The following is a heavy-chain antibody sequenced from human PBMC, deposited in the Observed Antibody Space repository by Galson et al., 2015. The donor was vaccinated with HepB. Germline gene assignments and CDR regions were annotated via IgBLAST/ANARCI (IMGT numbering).Heavy chain of an antibody. Sequence: SLRLSCAASGFTFSSYAMSWVRQAPGKGLEWVSAISGSGGSTYYADSVKGRFTISRDNSKNTLYLQMNSLRAEDTAVYYCAKGSHGSSWKANPFDYWGQGTLVTVSS. CDR3: AKGSHGSSWKANPFDY. V-gene: IGHV3-23*01. CDR1: GFTFSSYA. CDR2: ISGSGGST. D-gene: IGHD6-13*01. J-gene: IGHJ4*02.